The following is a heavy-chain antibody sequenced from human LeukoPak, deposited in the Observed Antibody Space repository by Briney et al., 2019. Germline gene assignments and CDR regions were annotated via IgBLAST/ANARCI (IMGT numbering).Heavy chain of an antibody. CDR2: INYSGST. D-gene: IGHD6-6*01. V-gene: IGHV4-34*01. CDR3: ARGVIAGLAARPYYYYYGMDV. CDR1: GGSFSGYY. Sequence: PSETLSLTCAVYGGSFSGYYWSWIRQPPGQGLEWIGKINYSGSTNYNPSLKSRVTISVDTSKNQFSLKLSSVTAADTAVYYCARGVIAGLAARPYYYYYGMDVWGQGTTVTVSS. J-gene: IGHJ6*02.